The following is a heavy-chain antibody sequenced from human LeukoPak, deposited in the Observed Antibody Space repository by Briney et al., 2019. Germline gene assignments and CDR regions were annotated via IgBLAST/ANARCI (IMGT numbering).Heavy chain of an antibody. Sequence: SETQSLTCTVSGGSFSSYYWSWLRQPAGKGLEWIGRIYPSGTTVYNPSLNSRVTMSVDTSKGQFSLSLTSVTAADTAMYYCARDVSSLASAEFDCWGQGTPVTVSS. CDR2: IYPSGTT. CDR3: ARDVSSLASAEFDC. CDR1: GGSFSSYY. V-gene: IGHV4-4*07. D-gene: IGHD6-6*01. J-gene: IGHJ4*02.